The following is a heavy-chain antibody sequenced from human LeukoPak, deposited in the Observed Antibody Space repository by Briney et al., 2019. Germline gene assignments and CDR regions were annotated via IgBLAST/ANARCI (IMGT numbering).Heavy chain of an antibody. J-gene: IGHJ3*02. CDR1: GFTFTNYH. Sequence: GGSLRLSCAASGFTFTNYHMDWVRHAPGKGLEWVSFLSSSSDYISYADSVKGRFTISRDNAKNSLFLQMNSLRAEDTAIYYCAERKYSDSDLRDFDIWGQGTMVTVSS. V-gene: IGHV3-21*01. CDR3: AERKYSDSDLRDFDI. CDR2: LSSSSDYI. D-gene: IGHD5-12*01.